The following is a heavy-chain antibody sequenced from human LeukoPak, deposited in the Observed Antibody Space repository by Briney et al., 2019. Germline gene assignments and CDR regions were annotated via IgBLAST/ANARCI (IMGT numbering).Heavy chain of an antibody. CDR2: ISFDGSNK. V-gene: IGHV3-30*03. D-gene: IGHD3-10*01. CDR3: ARDGMVRGVTPYLQH. J-gene: IGHJ1*01. CDR1: GFTFSSYG. Sequence: PGRSLRLSCAASGFTFSSYGINWVRQAPGKGLEWVAVISFDGSNKYYADSVKGRFTISRDNSKNTLYLQMNSLRAEDTALYYCARDGMVRGVTPYLQHWGQGTLVTVSS.